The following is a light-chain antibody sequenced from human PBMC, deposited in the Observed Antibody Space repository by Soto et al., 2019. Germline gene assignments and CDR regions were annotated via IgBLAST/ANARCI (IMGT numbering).Light chain of an antibody. V-gene: IGKV3-15*01. J-gene: IGKJ5*01. CDR2: GVS. Sequence: EIVMTQSPGTLSVSPMGLAAVSFMASQSVSVNLAWYQQKPGQAPRLLIYGVSTRATGIPARFSGSESGTEFTLTISSLQSEDFAVYYCQHYNNWPLTFGQGARLEIK. CDR3: QHYNNWPLT. CDR1: QSVSVN.